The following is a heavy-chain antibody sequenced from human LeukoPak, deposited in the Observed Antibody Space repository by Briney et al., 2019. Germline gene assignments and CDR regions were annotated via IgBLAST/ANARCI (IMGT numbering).Heavy chain of an antibody. CDR1: GGSFSGYY. Sequence: PSETLSLTCAVSGGSFSGYYWSWLRQPPGKGLEWIGEINHSGSTNYNPSLKSRVTISVDTSKNQFSLKLSSVTAADTAVYYCASAVAGMGYNWFDPWGQGTLVTVSS. V-gene: IGHV4-34*01. CDR3: ASAVAGMGYNWFDP. CDR2: INHSGST. D-gene: IGHD6-19*01. J-gene: IGHJ5*02.